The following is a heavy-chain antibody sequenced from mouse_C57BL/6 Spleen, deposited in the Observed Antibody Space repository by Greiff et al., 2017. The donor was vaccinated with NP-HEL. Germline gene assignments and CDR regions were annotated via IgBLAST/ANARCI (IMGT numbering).Heavy chain of an antibody. CDR3: ANEGY. CDR2: ISYDGSN. V-gene: IGHV3-6*01. J-gene: IGHJ2*01. CDR1: GYSITSGYY. Sequence: EVKLMESGPGLVKPSQSLSLTCSVTGYSITSGYYWNWIRQFPGNKLEWMGYISYDGSNNYNPSLKNRISITRDTSKNQFFLKLNSVTTEDTATYYCANEGYWGQGTTLTVSS.